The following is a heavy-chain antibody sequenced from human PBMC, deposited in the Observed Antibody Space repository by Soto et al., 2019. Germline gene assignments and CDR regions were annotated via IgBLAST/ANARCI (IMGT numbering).Heavy chain of an antibody. CDR3: AKDQSLRFLEWLSTKGGAYYYYGMDV. D-gene: IGHD3-3*01. V-gene: IGHV3-30*18. J-gene: IGHJ6*02. CDR2: ISYDGSNK. Sequence: GGSLRLSCAASGFTFSSYGMHWVRQAPGKGLEWVAVISYDGSNKYYADSVKGRFTISRDNSKNTLYLQMNSLRAEDTAVYYCAKDQSLRFLEWLSTKGGAYYYYGMDVWGQGTTVTVSS. CDR1: GFTFSSYG.